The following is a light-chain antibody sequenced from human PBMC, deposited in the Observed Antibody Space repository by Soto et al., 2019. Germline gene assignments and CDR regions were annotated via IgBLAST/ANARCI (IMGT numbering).Light chain of an antibody. CDR2: GAS. J-gene: IGKJ3*01. CDR3: QKYNKVPLT. Sequence: DVQMAQSPSSLSAAVGDRVTITCRASQGIATYLAWYQQKPGKAPKLLIYGASTLQPGVPSRFTGSGSGTDFTLTINSLQPEDFATYYCQKYNKVPLTFGHGTKVDI. V-gene: IGKV1-27*01. CDR1: QGIATY.